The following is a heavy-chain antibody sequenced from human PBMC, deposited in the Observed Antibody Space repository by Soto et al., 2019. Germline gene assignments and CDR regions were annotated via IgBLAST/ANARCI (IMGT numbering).Heavy chain of an antibody. J-gene: IGHJ5*02. Sequence: VQLLESGGGLVQPGGSLRLSCAASGFTFSSYAMSWVRQAPGKGLEWVSAISGSGGSTYYADSVKGRFTISRDNSKNTLYLQMNSLRAEDTAVYYCAKDLASGSVVVVPAAICWFDPWGQGTLVTVSS. CDR1: GFTFSSYA. V-gene: IGHV3-23*01. CDR2: ISGSGGST. D-gene: IGHD2-2*02. CDR3: AKDLASGSVVVVPAAICWFDP.